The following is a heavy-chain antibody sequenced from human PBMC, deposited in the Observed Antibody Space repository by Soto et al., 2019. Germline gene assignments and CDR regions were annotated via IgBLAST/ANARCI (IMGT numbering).Heavy chain of an antibody. CDR3: ARLLRAPNWFDP. Sequence: QLQLQESGPGLVKPSETLSLTCTVSGGSISSSSYYWGWIRQPPGKGLEWIGSIYYSGSTYYNPSLKSRVTISVDTSKNQFTLRLSSVTAADTAGYYCARLLRAPNWFDPWGQGTLVTVSS. D-gene: IGHD3-16*01. CDR1: GGSISSSSYY. V-gene: IGHV4-39*01. J-gene: IGHJ5*02. CDR2: IYYSGST.